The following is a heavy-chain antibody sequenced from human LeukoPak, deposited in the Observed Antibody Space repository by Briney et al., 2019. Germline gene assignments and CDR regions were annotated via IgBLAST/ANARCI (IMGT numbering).Heavy chain of an antibody. D-gene: IGHD2-2*02. CDR2: INHSGST. V-gene: IGHV4-34*01. CDR1: GGSFSGYY. Sequence: SETLSLTRAVYGGSFSGYYWSWIRQPPGKGLEWIGEINHSGSTNYNPSLKSRVTISVDTSKNQFSLKLSSVTAADTAVYYCARAYCSSTSCYKRRVIDYFDYWGQGTLVTVSS. CDR3: ARAYCSSTSCYKRRVIDYFDY. J-gene: IGHJ4*02.